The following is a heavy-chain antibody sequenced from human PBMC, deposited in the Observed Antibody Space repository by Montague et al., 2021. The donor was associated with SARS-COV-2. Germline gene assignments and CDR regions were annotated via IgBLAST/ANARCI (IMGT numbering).Heavy chain of an antibody. V-gene: IGHV4-34*01. J-gene: IGHJ6*03. CDR2: INHSGTT. CDR1: DGSFSDFY. D-gene: IGHD1-26*01. Sequence: SETLSLTCAVFDGSFSDFYWSWIRQPPGKGLEWIGEINHSGTTXXXPSXKGRVTISVDTSKNQFSLKLNSATAADAAVYYCASGDDNGSGYLDVWGKGTTVTVSS. CDR3: ASGDDNGSGYLDV.